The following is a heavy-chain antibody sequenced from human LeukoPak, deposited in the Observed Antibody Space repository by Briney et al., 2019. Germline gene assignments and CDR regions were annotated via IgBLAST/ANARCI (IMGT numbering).Heavy chain of an antibody. J-gene: IGHJ6*03. CDR3: ARAGSGGEPYYYYYMDV. Sequence: SETLSLTCTVSGGSISSSNYYWGWLRQPPGRGLEWIGSIYYSGSTNYNPSLKSRVTISVDTSKNLFSLKLSSVTAADTAVYYCARAGSGGEPYYYYYMDVWGKGTTVTVSS. V-gene: IGHV4-39*07. CDR2: IYYSGST. CDR1: GGSISSSNYY. D-gene: IGHD2-15*01.